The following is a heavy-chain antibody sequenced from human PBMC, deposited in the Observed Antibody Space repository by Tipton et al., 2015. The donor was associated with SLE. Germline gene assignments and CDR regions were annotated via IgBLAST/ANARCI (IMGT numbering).Heavy chain of an antibody. V-gene: IGHV4-38-2*02. CDR2: IYHSGST. CDR1: GYSISSGYY. CDR3: ARGGSVPGTRHWFDP. J-gene: IGHJ5*02. D-gene: IGHD6-19*01. Sequence: TLSLTCTVSGYSISSGYYWGWIRQPPGKGLEWIGSIYHSGSTYYNSSLESRVTISVDTSKNHFALKLNSGPAADTAVYYCARGGSVPGTRHWFDPWGQGTLVTVSS.